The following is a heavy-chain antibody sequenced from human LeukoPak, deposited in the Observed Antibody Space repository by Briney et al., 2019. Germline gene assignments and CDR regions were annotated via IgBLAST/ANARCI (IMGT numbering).Heavy chain of an antibody. CDR1: GGSISSYY. CDR2: IYFSGTT. J-gene: IGHJ6*02. V-gene: IGHV4-59*01. CDR3: AREDPQTRVPEGLDV. D-gene: IGHD4/OR15-4a*01. Sequence: SETLSLTCALSGGSISSYYWSWIRQPPGRALEWIGYIYFSGTTNYNPSLKSRVTISVDTSKNQFSLSLTSVTAADTAVYYCAREDPQTRVPEGLDVWGQGTTVTVSS.